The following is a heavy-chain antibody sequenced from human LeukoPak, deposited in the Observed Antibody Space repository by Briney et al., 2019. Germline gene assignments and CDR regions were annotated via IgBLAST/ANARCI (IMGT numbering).Heavy chain of an antibody. CDR3: ARDGTTGTTADYFDY. J-gene: IGHJ4*02. D-gene: IGHD1-1*01. V-gene: IGHV3-48*03. CDR1: GFTFSGYE. CDR2: ISRGGNTI. Sequence: PGRSLRLSCAAAGFTFSGYEMNWVRQAPGQGQDWVSYISRGGNTIYYADSVKGRFTISRDNAKNSLYLQMNSLRVEDTAVYYCARDGTTGTTADYFDYWGQGTLVTVSS.